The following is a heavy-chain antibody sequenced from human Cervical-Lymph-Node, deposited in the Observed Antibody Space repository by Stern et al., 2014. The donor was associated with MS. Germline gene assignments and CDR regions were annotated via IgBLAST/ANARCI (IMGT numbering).Heavy chain of an antibody. Sequence: QVQLQQWGAGLLKPSETLSLTCAVYGGSFSGYYWSWIRQPPGKGLEWIWEINHSGSTNYNPSLKSRVTISVDTSKNQFSLKLSSVTAADTAVYYCARGLQVSLRPWGQGTLVTVSS. V-gene: IGHV4-34*01. D-gene: IGHD5/OR15-5a*01. CDR3: ARGLQVSLRP. CDR2: INHSGST. J-gene: IGHJ5*02. CDR1: GGSFSGYY.